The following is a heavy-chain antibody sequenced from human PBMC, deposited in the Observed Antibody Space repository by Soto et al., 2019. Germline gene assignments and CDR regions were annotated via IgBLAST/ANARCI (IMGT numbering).Heavy chain of an antibody. CDR2: ILVGGST. V-gene: IGHV3-23*01. CDR1: GFICSSYD. D-gene: IGHD2-8*02. CDR3: AKATATGGGAFDI. Sequence: EVQMLESGGGLVQPGGSLSLSCAGSGFICSSYDMSWVRQAPGKGLEWVSTILVGGSTHYEDSVRGRFTISRDRSKNTMYLQMNSLTAGDTAMYYCAKATATGGGAFDICGQGTMVTVSS. J-gene: IGHJ3*02.